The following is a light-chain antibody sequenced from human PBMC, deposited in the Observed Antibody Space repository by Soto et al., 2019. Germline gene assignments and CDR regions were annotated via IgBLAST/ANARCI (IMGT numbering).Light chain of an antibody. J-gene: IGKJ1*01. V-gene: IGKV1-5*01. CDR1: QSVNNW. CDR3: QQYNTFST. Sequence: DVQMTQSPSTLSASVGDRVTITCRASQSVNNWLAWYQQKPGKAPRLLIFDSYKLESGVPSRFSGSGSGTEFILTISSLQADDFATYYCQQYNTFSTFGQGTKVEIK. CDR2: DSY.